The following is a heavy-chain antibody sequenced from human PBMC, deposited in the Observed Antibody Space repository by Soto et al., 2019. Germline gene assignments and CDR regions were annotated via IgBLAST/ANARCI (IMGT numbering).Heavy chain of an antibody. V-gene: IGHV4-30-2*01. CDR3: ARVPDY. Sequence: PSETPSPTRAVSGGSISRGGYSWSWIRQPPGKGLEWIGYIYHSGSTYYNPSLKSRVAISVDRSKNQFSLKLSSVTAADTAVYYCARVPDYWGQGTLVTVSS. CDR1: GGSISRGGYS. J-gene: IGHJ4*02. CDR2: IYHSGST.